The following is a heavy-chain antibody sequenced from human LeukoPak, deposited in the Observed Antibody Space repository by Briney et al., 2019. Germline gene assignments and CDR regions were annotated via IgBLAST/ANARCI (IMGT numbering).Heavy chain of an antibody. CDR2: IKQDGSEK. CDR1: GFTFSNAW. Sequence: PGGSLRLSCAASGFTFSNAWMSWVRQAPGKGLEWVANIKQDGSEKYYVDSVKGRFTISRDNAKNSLYLQMNSLRAEDTAVYYCARDSYYDSSGYYRGNYYYYMDVWGKGTTVTVSS. J-gene: IGHJ6*03. V-gene: IGHV3-7*01. D-gene: IGHD3-22*01. CDR3: ARDSYYDSSGYYRGNYYYYMDV.